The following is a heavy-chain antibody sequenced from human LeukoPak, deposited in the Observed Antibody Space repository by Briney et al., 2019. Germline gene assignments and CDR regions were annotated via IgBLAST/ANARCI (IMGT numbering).Heavy chain of an antibody. CDR3: ARLLNYGGGYYYYYMDV. CDR1: GYTFTGYY. J-gene: IGHJ6*03. CDR2: VNPDSGGT. Sequence: AASVKVSCKASGYTFTGYYMHWVRQAPGQGLEWMGWVNPDSGGTNYAQKFQGRVTMTRDTSISTAYMELSRLRSDDTAVYYCARLLNYGGGYYYYYMDVWGKGTTVTVSS. V-gene: IGHV1-2*02. D-gene: IGHD4-23*01.